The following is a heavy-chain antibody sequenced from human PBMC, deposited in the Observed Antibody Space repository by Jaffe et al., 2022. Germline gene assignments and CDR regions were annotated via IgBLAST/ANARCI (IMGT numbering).Heavy chain of an antibody. Sequence: EVQLLESGGGLVQPGGSLRLSCAASGFTFSSYAMSWVRQAPGKGLEWVSAISGSGGSTYYADSVKGRFTISRDNSKNTLYLQMNSLRAEDTAVYYCAKALPYYYGSGSYYNGDAFDIWGQGTMVTVSS. D-gene: IGHD3-10*01. CDR3: AKALPYYYGSGSYYNGDAFDI. V-gene: IGHV3-23*01. CDR1: GFTFSSYA. J-gene: IGHJ3*02. CDR2: ISGSGGST.